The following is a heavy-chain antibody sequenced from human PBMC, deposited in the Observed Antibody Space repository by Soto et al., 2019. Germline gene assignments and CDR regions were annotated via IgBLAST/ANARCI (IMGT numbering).Heavy chain of an antibody. V-gene: IGHV4-4*02. D-gene: IGHD6-13*01. Sequence: PSETLSLTCAVSGDCMKNSQWWSWVRQTPGKGLEWIGETYHSGTTNYNPSLKTRVTISIDKSKNQFSLKMNSVTAADTAVYYCAREVNSSPARGPNWFDPWGQGTLVTVPQ. CDR1: GDCMKNSQW. CDR2: TYHSGTT. CDR3: AREVNSSPARGPNWFDP. J-gene: IGHJ5*02.